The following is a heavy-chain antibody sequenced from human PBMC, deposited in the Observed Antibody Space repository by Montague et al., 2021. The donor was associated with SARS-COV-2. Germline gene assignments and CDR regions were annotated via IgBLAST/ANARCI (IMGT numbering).Heavy chain of an antibody. CDR3: VRDLAGYYGSGSYGGMDV. CDR1: GGSISSSSYY. D-gene: IGHD3-10*01. V-gene: IGHV4-39*07. CDR2: IYYSGST. J-gene: IGHJ6*02. Sequence: SETLSLTCTVSGGSISSSSYYWGWIRQPPGKGLEWIGSIYYSGSTYYNPSLKSRVTISVDTSKNQFSLKLSSVTAADTAVYYCVRDLAGYYGSGSYGGMDVWGQGTTVTVSS.